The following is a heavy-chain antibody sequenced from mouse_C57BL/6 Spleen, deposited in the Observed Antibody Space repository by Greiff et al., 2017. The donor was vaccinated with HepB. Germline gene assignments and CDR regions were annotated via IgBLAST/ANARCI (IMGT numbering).Heavy chain of an antibody. CDR2: IYPGSGST. CDR3: ARASLPYAMDY. Sequence: QVQLQQSGAELVKPGASVKMSCKASGYTFTSYWITWVKQRPGQGLEWIGDIYPGSGSTNYNEKFKSKATLTVDTSSSTAYMQLSSLTSEDSAVYYCARASLPYAMDYWGQGTSVTVSS. D-gene: IGHD6-1*01. CDR1: GYTFTSYW. V-gene: IGHV1-55*01. J-gene: IGHJ4*01.